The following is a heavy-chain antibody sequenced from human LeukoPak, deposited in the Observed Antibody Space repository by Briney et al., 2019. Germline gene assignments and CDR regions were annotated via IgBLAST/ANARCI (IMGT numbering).Heavy chain of an antibody. CDR2: IYYSGTT. J-gene: IGHJ6*02. D-gene: IGHD4-17*01. Sequence: SETLSLTCTVSGGSISYYYWSWIRQSPGKGLEWIGYIYYSGTTNYNPSLKSRVTISVDTSKNQFSLQLRSVTAADTAVYYCAREDPQTTVPEGMDVWGQGTTVIVSS. CDR3: AREDPQTTVPEGMDV. CDR1: GGSISYYY. V-gene: IGHV4-59*01.